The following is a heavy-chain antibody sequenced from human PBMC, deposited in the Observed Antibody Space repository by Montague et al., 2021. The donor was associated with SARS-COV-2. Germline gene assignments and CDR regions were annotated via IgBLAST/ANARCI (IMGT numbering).Heavy chain of an antibody. Sequence: SETLSLTCTVSGGSISSSSYDWGWIRQPPGKGLEWIGSIYYSATTNYNPSLKSRVTMSIDTSKNQFSLSLSSVTAADSAVYYCARLRRGTYYVSFDPWGQGALVSVSS. CDR3: ARLRRGTYYVSFDP. CDR2: IYYSATT. J-gene: IGHJ5*02. V-gene: IGHV4-39*07. CDR1: GGSISSSSYD. D-gene: IGHD1-26*01.